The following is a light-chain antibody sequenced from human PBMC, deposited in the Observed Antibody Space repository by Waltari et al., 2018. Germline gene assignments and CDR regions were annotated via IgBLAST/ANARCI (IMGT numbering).Light chain of an antibody. Sequence: EIVLTQSPGTLSLSPGARATLSCRASQSVGRSLAWYQQKPGQAPRLLIYGASSRATGVPDRFSGSGSGTDFSLTISGLEPEDFAVYYCQHYVRLPATFGQGTKVEI. V-gene: IGKV3-20*01. CDR1: QSVGRS. CDR2: GAS. CDR3: QHYVRLPAT. J-gene: IGKJ1*01.